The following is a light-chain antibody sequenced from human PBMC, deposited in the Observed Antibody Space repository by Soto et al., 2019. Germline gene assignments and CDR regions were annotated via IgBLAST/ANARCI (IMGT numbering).Light chain of an antibody. J-gene: IGKJ1*01. Sequence: DVVMTQSPLSLSVTLGQPASISCWSSQSIVYSDGHAYLNWFHQRPDQSPRRLIYQVSKRDSGVPDRFSGSGSGTDFTLKISRVEAEDVGVYYCMQGTHWPPTFGRGTKVEIK. CDR3: MQGTHWPPT. CDR2: QVS. CDR1: QSIVYSDGHAY. V-gene: IGKV2-30*01.